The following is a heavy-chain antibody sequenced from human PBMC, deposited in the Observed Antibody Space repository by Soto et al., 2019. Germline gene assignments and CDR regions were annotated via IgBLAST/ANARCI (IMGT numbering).Heavy chain of an antibody. CDR1: GFTFSSYA. Sequence: QVQLVESGGGVVQPGRSLRLSCAASGFTFSSYAMHWVRQAPGKGLEWVAVISYDGSNKYYADSVKGRFTISRDNSKNTLYLQMNSLRAEDTAVYYCARAGNYYDSSGYYAPIRRGTEYFQHWGQGTLVTVSS. CDR3: ARAGNYYDSSGYYAPIRRGTEYFQH. V-gene: IGHV3-30-3*01. CDR2: ISYDGSNK. D-gene: IGHD3-22*01. J-gene: IGHJ1*01.